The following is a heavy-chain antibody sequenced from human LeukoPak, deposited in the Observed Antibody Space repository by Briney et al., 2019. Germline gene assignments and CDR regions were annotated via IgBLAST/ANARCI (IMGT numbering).Heavy chain of an antibody. CDR2: IWYDGSKT. Sequence: GGSPRLSCAASGFTFGSFGMHWVRQAPGKGLEGVGLIWYDGSKTYYADSVKGRFTISRDNSKNTLYLEMNSLRAEDTAVYYCARYGGVVPGSKMDVWGQGTTVTVSS. J-gene: IGHJ6*02. D-gene: IGHD3-16*01. CDR3: ARYGGVVPGSKMDV. V-gene: IGHV3-33*01. CDR1: GFTFGSFG.